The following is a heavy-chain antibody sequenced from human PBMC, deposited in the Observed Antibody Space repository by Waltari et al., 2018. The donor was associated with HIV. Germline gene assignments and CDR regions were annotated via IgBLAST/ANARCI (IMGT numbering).Heavy chain of an antibody. D-gene: IGHD6-6*01. V-gene: IGHV3-21*02. Sequence: EVQLVESGGGPVKPGESLRLSCVTSGFIFTSYSMNWVRQAPGKGPEGVSSISSSGNFKHYADSVKGRFTISRDNAENSLYRQMNGLRAEDTAIYYCARDSRGSTWSLNWFDPWGQGTLVTVSS. CDR3: ARDSRGSTWSLNWFDP. J-gene: IGHJ5*02. CDR1: GFIFTSYS. CDR2: ISSSGNFK.